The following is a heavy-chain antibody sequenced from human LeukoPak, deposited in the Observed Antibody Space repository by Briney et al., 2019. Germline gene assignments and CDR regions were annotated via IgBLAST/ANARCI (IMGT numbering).Heavy chain of an antibody. CDR1: GYSFTGYY. D-gene: IGHD3-22*01. CDR2: INPNSGGT. CDR3: ARDYLLYDTSGYYYLLRY. V-gene: IGHV1-2*02. J-gene: IGHJ4*02. Sequence: ASVKVSCKASGYSFTGYYIHWVRQAPGPGLEWMGWINPNSGGTGYAQKFQGRVTMTRDTFISTAYMELSRLRSDDTAVYYGARDYLLYDTSGYYYLLRYWGQGTLVTVSS.